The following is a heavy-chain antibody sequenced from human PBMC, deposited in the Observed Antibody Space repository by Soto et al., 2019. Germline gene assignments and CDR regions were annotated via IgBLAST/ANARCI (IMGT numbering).Heavy chain of an antibody. J-gene: IGHJ3*02. CDR2: IYYSGST. Sequence: SETLSLTCTVSGGSISSISSGGYYWSWIRQHPERGLEWIGYIYYSGSTYYTPSLKSRVTMSVDTSKNQFSLQLTSVTAADTAVYYCARVPGRGVPAFDIWGQGTMVTVSS. CDR3: ARVPGRGVPAFDI. D-gene: IGHD1-1*01. CDR1: GGSISSISSGGYY. V-gene: IGHV4-31*03.